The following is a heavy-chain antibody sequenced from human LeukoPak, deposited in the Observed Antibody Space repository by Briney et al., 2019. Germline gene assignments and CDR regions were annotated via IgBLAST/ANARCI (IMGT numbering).Heavy chain of an antibody. CDR3: ARGDSRIVVVITVSWALDY. CDR1: GYTLTGYY. V-gene: IGHV1-2*02. D-gene: IGHD3-22*01. CDR2: INPNSGGT. Sequence: GASVKVSCKASGYTLTGYYMHWVRQAPVQGREWMGWINPNSGGTNYAQKFQGRVTMTRDTSISTAYMELSRLRSDDTAVYYCARGDSRIVVVITVSWALDYWGQGTLVTVSS. J-gene: IGHJ4*02.